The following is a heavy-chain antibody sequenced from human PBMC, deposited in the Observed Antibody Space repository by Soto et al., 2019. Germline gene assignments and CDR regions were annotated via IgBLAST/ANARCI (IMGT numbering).Heavy chain of an antibody. D-gene: IGHD3-22*01. V-gene: IGHV3-66*01. J-gene: IGHJ4*02. CDR1: GFTVSSNY. CDR2: FYIGGST. Sequence: GGSLRLSCAASGFTVSSNYMSWVRQAPGKGLELVLVFYIGGSTYYADSVKGRFTISRDNSKNTLYLQMNSLRAEDTAVYYCARDLYYDSSGYYSTSLDYWGQGTLVTVSS. CDR3: ARDLYYDSSGYYSTSLDY.